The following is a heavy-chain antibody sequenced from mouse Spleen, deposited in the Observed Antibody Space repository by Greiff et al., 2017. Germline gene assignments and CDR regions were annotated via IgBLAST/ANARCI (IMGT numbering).Heavy chain of an antibody. Sequence: EVRLVESGGGLVQPGGSMKLSCVASGFTFSNYWMNWVRQSPEKGLEWVAQIRLKSDNYATHYAESVKGRFTISRDDSKSSVYLQMNNLRAEDTGIYYCTADYYGSSYGYWYFDVWGAGTTVTVSS. CDR3: TADYYGSSYGYWYFDV. D-gene: IGHD1-1*01. J-gene: IGHJ1*01. CDR1: GFTFSNYW. V-gene: IGHV6-3*01. CDR2: IRLKSDNYAT.